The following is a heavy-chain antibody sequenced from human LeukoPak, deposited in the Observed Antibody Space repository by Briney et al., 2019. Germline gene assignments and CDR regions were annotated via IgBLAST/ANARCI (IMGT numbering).Heavy chain of an antibody. Sequence: PGRSLRLSCAASGFNFDDYAMHWLRQTPEKGMEWVSGITWNSGTIAYADSVKGRFIISRDNAKNSLYLQMNSLRPEDTALYYCVKERDYYFDYWGQGTLVTVSS. J-gene: IGHJ4*02. CDR2: ITWNSGTI. D-gene: IGHD2-21*02. V-gene: IGHV3-9*01. CDR3: VKERDYYFDY. CDR1: GFNFDDYA.